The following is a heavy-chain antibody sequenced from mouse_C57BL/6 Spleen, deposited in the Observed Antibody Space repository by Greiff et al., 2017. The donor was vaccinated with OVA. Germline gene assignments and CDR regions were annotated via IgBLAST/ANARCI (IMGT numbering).Heavy chain of an antibody. D-gene: IGHD2-1*01. CDR2: ISGGGGNT. CDR3: ARLDGNYDAMDY. Sequence: EVKLVESGGGLVKPGGSLKLSCAASGFTFSSYTMSWVRQTPEKRLEWVATISGGGGNTYYPDSVKGRFTISRDNAKNTLYLQMSSLRSEDTALYYCARLDGNYDAMDYWGQGTSVTVSS. CDR1: GFTFSSYT. J-gene: IGHJ4*01. V-gene: IGHV5-9*01.